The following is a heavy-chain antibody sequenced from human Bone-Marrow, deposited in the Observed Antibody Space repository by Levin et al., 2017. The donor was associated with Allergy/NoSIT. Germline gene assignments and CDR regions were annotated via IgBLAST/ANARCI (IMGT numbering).Heavy chain of an antibody. J-gene: IGHJ4*02. CDR3: TRGGYYDSSGYPFEDY. D-gene: IGHD3-22*01. Sequence: PGGSLRLSCTASGFTFGDYAMSWFRQAPGKGLEWVGFIRSKTYGGTTEYAASVKGRFTISRDDSKSIGYLQMNSLKTEDTAVYYCTRGGYYDSSGYPFEDYWGQGTLVTVSS. V-gene: IGHV3-49*03. CDR1: GFTFGDYA. CDR2: IRSKTYGGTT.